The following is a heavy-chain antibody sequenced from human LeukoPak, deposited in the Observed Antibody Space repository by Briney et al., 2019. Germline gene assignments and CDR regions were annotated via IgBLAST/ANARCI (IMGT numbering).Heavy chain of an antibody. CDR1: GGTFSSYT. D-gene: IGHD3-16*01. CDR3: ARTGKGLSWGN. V-gene: IGHV1-69*02. Sequence: SVKVSCKASGGTFSSYTISWVRQAPGQGLEWMGRIIPILGIANYAQKFQGRVTFTADKSTSTAYMELSSLRSEDTAVYYCARTGKGLSWGNWGQGTLVTVSS. J-gene: IGHJ4*02. CDR2: IIPILGIA.